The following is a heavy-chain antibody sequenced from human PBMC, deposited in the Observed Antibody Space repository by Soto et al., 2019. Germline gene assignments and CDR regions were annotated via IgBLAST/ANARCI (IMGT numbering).Heavy chain of an antibody. D-gene: IGHD6-13*01. CDR3: ARQKYSSSWFYDY. Sequence: ASVKVSCKASGYTFTGYYIHWLRQAPGQGPEWMGWIDPNSGDTNYAQKFQGRVTMTRGSSTSTAYMELSRLRSDDTAVYYCARQKYSSSWFYDYWGQGTLVTVSS. V-gene: IGHV1-2*02. CDR1: GYTFTGYY. J-gene: IGHJ4*02. CDR2: IDPNSGDT.